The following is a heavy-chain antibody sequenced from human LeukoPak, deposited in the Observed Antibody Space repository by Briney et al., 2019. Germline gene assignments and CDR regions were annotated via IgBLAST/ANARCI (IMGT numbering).Heavy chain of an antibody. J-gene: IGHJ6*02. CDR2: IYYSGST. CDR3: ARGDSSGYSVFGYYYGMDV. Sequence: PSETLSLTCTVSGGSISSYYWSWIRQLPGKGLEWIGYIYYSGSTNYNPSLKSRVTISVDTSKNQFSLKLSSVTAADTAVYYCARGDSSGYSVFGYYYGMDVWGQGTTVTVSS. V-gene: IGHV4-59*01. CDR1: GGSISSYY. D-gene: IGHD3-22*01.